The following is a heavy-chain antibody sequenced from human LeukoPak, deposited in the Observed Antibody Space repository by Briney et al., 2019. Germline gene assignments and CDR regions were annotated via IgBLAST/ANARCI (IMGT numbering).Heavy chain of an antibody. CDR1: GGSISSYY. J-gene: IGHJ4*02. Sequence: SETLSLTCIVSGGSISSYYWSWIRQPPGKGLEWIGSIYYSGSTYYNPSLKSRVTISVDTSKNQFSLKLSSVTAADTAVYYCARHLGSSSSDYWGQGTLVTVSS. CDR3: ARHLGSSSSDY. D-gene: IGHD6-6*01. CDR2: IYYSGST. V-gene: IGHV4-39*01.